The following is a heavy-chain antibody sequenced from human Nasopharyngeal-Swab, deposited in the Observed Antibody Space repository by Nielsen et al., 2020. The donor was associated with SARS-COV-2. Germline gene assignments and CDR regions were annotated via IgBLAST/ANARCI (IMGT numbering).Heavy chain of an antibody. CDR1: DDSIRSSSYS. D-gene: IGHD6-6*01. Sequence: SETLSLTCTVSDDSIRSSSYSWGWIRQPPGKGLEWIAQIYPSGSTNYNPSLRSRVTISIDTSKKQFSLKLHSVTAADMAVYYCARLDSRSSGDYWGQGSLVTVSS. CDR2: IYPSGST. J-gene: IGHJ4*02. V-gene: IGHV4-39*01. CDR3: ARLDSRSSGDY.